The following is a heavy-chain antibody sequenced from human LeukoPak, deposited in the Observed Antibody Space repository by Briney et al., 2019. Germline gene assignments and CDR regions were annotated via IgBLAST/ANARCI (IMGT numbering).Heavy chain of an antibody. CDR3: ASLLRLAYCGGDCYSYWFDP. J-gene: IGHJ5*02. CDR2: IYYSGST. D-gene: IGHD2-21*02. Sequence: PSETLSLTCAVSGGSISSGGYSWSWIRQPPGKGLEWIGYIYYSGSTYYNPSLKSRVTISVGTSKNQFSLKLSSVTAADTAVYYCASLLRLAYCGGDCYSYWFDPWGQGTLVTVSS. CDR1: GGSISSGGYS. V-gene: IGHV4-30-4*01.